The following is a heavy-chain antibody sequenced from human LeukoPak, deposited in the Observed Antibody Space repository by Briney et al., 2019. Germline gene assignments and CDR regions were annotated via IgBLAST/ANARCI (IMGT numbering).Heavy chain of an antibody. V-gene: IGHV3-23*01. Sequence: GGSLRLSCAASGFTFSSYAMSWVRQAPGKGLEWVSAISGSGGSTYYADSVKGRFTISRDNSKNTLYLQMNSLRAEDTAVYYCAKGYYDFWSGYIFDPWGQGTLVTVSS. J-gene: IGHJ5*02. CDR1: GFTFSSYA. CDR3: AKGYYDFWSGYIFDP. CDR2: ISGSGGST. D-gene: IGHD3-3*01.